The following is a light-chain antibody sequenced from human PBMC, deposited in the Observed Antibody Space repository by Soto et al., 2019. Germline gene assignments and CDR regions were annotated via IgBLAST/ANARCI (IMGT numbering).Light chain of an antibody. Sequence: QSVLTQPPSASGTPGQRVTISCSGSSSNIGSNYVYWYQQLPGTAPKLLIYRNNQRPSGVPDRFSGSKSGTSASLAISGPRSEDEADYYCAAWDDSLRGPVFGGGTQLTVL. CDR2: RNN. CDR1: SSNIGSNY. V-gene: IGLV1-47*01. CDR3: AAWDDSLRGPV. J-gene: IGLJ3*02.